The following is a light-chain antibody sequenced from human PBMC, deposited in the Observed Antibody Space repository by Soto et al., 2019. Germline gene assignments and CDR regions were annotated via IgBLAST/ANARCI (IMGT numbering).Light chain of an antibody. J-gene: IGKJ2*01. CDR1: QSVSSSF. CDR3: QQYGSSRYT. V-gene: IGKV3-20*01. Sequence: EIVLTQSPGTLSLSPGERATLSCRASQSVSSSFLTWYQQKPGQAPRLLIYAASNRAAGIPDRFSGSGSGTDFTLTSTRLEPEDFAVYYCQQYGSSRYTFGQGTKLEIK. CDR2: AAS.